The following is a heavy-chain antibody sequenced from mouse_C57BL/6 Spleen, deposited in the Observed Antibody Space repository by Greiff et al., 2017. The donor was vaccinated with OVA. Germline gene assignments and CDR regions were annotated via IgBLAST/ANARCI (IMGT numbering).Heavy chain of an antibody. V-gene: IGHV1-26*01. J-gene: IGHJ2*01. CDR3: ARVPLGRRFDY. CDR1: GYTFTDYY. Sequence: EVQLQQSGPELVKPGASVKISCKASGYTFTDYYMNWVKQSHGKSLEWIGDINPNNGGTSYNQKFKGKATLTVDKSSSTAYMELRSLTSEDSAVYYCARVPLGRRFDYWGQGTTLTVSS. D-gene: IGHD4-1*01. CDR2: INPNNGGT.